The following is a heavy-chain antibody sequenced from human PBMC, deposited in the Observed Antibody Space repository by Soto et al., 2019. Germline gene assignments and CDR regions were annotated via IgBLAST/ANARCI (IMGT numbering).Heavy chain of an antibody. Sequence: GGSLRLSCAASGFTFSNYAMNWVRQAPGKGLECVSVISGSGGSAYYADSVQGRFTISRDNSKNTLYMQMNSLRDEDTAIYYCVREGSGWNARCSFDVWGRGTMVTVSS. CDR1: GFTFSNYA. J-gene: IGHJ3*01. V-gene: IGHV3-23*01. CDR3: VREGSGWNARCSFDV. CDR2: ISGSGGSA. D-gene: IGHD6-19*01.